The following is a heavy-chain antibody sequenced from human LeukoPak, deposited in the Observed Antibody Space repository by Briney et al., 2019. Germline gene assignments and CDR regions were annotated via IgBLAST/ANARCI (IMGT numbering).Heavy chain of an antibody. CDR1: GGSLSDHY. CDR3: ARGGTLADSSSWKFWYFDL. Sequence: SETLSLICSVSGGSLSDHYWSWIRQSAGQTLEWIGRIYPSGGTNYNPSLKSRVTISVDTSKNQFSLKLSSVTAADTAVYYCARGGTLADSSSWKFWYFDLWGRGTLVTVSS. D-gene: IGHD6-13*01. J-gene: IGHJ2*01. CDR2: IYPSGGT. V-gene: IGHV4-4*07.